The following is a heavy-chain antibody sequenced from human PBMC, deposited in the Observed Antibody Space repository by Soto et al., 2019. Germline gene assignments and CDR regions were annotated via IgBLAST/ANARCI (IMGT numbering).Heavy chain of an antibody. J-gene: IGHJ2*01. V-gene: IGHV3-23*01. CDR2: ISGIGDST. CDR1: GFTFSSYA. Sequence: EVQLLESGGGLVQPGGSLRLSCAASGFTFSSYAMSWVRQAPGKGMEWVSAISGIGDSTYYADSVKGRFTIPRDNSKTAQYLEMNSLRAEDTAVYYCAQRFGGWWEFDLWGRGTVVTVSS. CDR3: AQRFGGWWEFDL. D-gene: IGHD1-26*01.